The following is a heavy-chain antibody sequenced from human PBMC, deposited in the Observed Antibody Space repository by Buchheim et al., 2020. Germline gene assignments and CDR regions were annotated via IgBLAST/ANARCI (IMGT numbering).Heavy chain of an antibody. CDR3: AREVATIPLRGMDV. Sequence: QVQLVESGGGVVQPGRSLRLSFAASGFTFSSYGMHWVRQAPGKGLEWVAVIWYDGSNKYYADSVKGRFTISRDNSKNTLYLQMNSLRAEDTAVYYCAREVATIPLRGMDVWGQGTT. CDR1: GFTFSSYG. CDR2: IWYDGSNK. J-gene: IGHJ6*02. V-gene: IGHV3-33*01. D-gene: IGHD5-12*01.